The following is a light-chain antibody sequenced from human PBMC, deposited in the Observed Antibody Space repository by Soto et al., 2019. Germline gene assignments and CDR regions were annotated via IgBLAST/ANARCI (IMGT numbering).Light chain of an antibody. CDR2: DVN. Sequence: QSALTQPRSVSGSPGQSVTISCTGTSSDVGAYQYVSWYQQFPGKAPKLILYDVNKRPSGVPHRFSGSKSDNTASLTISGLQAEDEADYYCSSSAGSYTVVFGGGTKVTVL. V-gene: IGLV2-11*01. CDR3: SSSAGSYTVV. CDR1: SSDVGAYQY. J-gene: IGLJ2*01.